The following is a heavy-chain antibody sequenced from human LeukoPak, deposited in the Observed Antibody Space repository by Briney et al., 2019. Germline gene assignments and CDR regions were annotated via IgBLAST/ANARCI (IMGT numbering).Heavy chain of an antibody. CDR3: ARDRDDAFDI. J-gene: IGHJ3*02. Sequence: SETLSLTCTVSGGSISSSSYYWGWIRQPPGKGLEWIGYIYYSGSANYNPSLKSRVTISLDTSKNQFSLKLSSVTAADTAVYYCARDRDDAFDIWGQGTMVAVSS. V-gene: IGHV4-61*01. CDR2: IYYSGSA. CDR1: GGSISSSSYY.